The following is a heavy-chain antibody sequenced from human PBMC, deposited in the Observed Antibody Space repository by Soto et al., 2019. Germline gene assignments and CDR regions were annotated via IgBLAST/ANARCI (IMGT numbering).Heavy chain of an antibody. CDR3: TNSADSDGWGFDF. CDR1: GFMFDSYD. CDR2: ISPGGDRI. D-gene: IGHD2-8*01. J-gene: IGHJ4*02. Sequence: EVQLVESGGGLVQPGGSLRLSCVASGFMFDSYDMNWVRQAPGKGLEWVSYISPGGDRIYYAESLKGRITICRDNARNSISLQINILSDEDEAVYYCTNSADSDGWGFDFWGQGTLVTVSS. V-gene: IGHV3-48*02.